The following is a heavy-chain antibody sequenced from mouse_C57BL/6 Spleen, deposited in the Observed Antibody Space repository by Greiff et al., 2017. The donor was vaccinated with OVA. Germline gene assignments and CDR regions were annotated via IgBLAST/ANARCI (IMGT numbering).Heavy chain of an antibody. V-gene: IGHV14-1*01. Sequence: EVQLQESGAELVRPGASVKLSCTASGFNIKDYYMHWVKQRPEQGLEWIGRIDPEDGDTEYAPKFQGKATMTADTSSNTAYLQLSSLTSEDTAVYYCTRITTVVVYAMDYWGQGTSVTVSS. CDR2: IDPEDGDT. D-gene: IGHD1-1*01. CDR1: GFNIKDYY. J-gene: IGHJ4*01. CDR3: TRITTVVVYAMDY.